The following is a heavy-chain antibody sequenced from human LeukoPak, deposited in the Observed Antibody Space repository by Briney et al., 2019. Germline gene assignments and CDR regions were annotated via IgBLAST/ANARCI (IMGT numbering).Heavy chain of an antibody. V-gene: IGHV3-21*01. CDR2: ISSSSSYI. D-gene: IGHD2-2*03. CDR1: GFTFSSYS. CDR3: ARGLDIVVVVPSASFGY. J-gene: IGHJ4*02. Sequence: GGSLRLSCAASGFTFSSYSMNWVRQAPGKWLEWVSSISSSSSYIYYADSVKGRFTISRDNAKNSLYLQMNSLRAEDTAVYYCARGLDIVVVVPSASFGYWGQGTLVTVSS.